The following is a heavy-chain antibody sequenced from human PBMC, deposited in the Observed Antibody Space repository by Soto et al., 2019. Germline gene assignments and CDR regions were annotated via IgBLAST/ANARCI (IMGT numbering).Heavy chain of an antibody. V-gene: IGHV3-7*01. Sequence: EMQVVESGGGLVQAGGSLRLSCAASGFTLSDYWMTWVRQAPGKGSEWVANIKQDGSERYYVDSVEGRFTISRDNAKNSLSLQMNSLRAEDTAVYYCAVNALGAATPGDYWGQGTLVTVSS. D-gene: IGHD2-15*01. CDR3: AVNALGAATPGDY. J-gene: IGHJ4*02. CDR1: GFTLSDYW. CDR2: IKQDGSER.